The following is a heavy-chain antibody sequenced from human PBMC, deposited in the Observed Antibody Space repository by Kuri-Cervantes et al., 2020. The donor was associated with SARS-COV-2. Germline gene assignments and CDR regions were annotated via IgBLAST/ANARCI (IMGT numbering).Heavy chain of an antibody. J-gene: IGHJ4*02. Sequence: GGSLRLSCAASGFTFSSYGMHWVRQAPGKGLEWVAVISFGGTNKYYADSVKGRFTISRDNSKDTLYLQMNSLRAEDTAVYYCARGVGYGDYTFDYWGQGTLVTVSS. CDR1: GFTFSSYG. V-gene: IGHV3-30*03. CDR2: ISFGGTNK. D-gene: IGHD4-17*01. CDR3: ARGVGYGDYTFDY.